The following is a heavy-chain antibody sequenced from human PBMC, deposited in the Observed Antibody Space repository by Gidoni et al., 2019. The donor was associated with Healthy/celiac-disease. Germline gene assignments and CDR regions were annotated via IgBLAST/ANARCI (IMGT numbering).Heavy chain of an antibody. CDR2: INHSGST. CDR3: ARGIAARPEY. Sequence: QVQLQQWGAGLLKPSETLSLTCAVYGGSFSGYYWSWIRQPPGKGLEWIGEINHSGSTNYNPSLKSRVTISVDTSKNQFSLKLSSVTAADTAVYYCARGIAARPEYWGQGTLVTVSS. J-gene: IGHJ4*02. D-gene: IGHD6-6*01. CDR1: GGSFSGYY. V-gene: IGHV4-34*01.